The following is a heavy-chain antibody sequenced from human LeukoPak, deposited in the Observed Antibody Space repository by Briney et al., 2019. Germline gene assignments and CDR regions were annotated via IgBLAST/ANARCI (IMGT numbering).Heavy chain of an antibody. Sequence: ASVKVSCKASGYTFTGYYMHWVRQAPGQGLEWMGWINPNSGGTNYAQKFQGRVTMTRDTSISTAYMELSRLRSDDTAVYYCAREWDYCSSTSCLGMDVWGQGTTVTVSS. V-gene: IGHV1-2*02. CDR1: GYTFTGYY. CDR2: INPNSGGT. J-gene: IGHJ6*02. D-gene: IGHD2-2*01. CDR3: AREWDYCSSTSCLGMDV.